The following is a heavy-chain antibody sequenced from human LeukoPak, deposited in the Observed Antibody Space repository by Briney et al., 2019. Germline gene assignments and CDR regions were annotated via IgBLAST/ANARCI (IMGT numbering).Heavy chain of an antibody. J-gene: IGHJ4*02. D-gene: IGHD3-22*01. V-gene: IGHV3-23*01. CDR2: ISGSGGSR. CDR1: GFTFSSYA. Sequence: VGSLRLSYAASGFTFSSYAMSWVRQAPGKGLEWVSFISGSGGSRYYGDSVKGRFTISRDNSKNTLYMQMNSLRAEDTAVYYCASQVNYYDSSGYQLEDDYWGQGTLVTVSS. CDR3: ASQVNYYDSSGYQLEDDY.